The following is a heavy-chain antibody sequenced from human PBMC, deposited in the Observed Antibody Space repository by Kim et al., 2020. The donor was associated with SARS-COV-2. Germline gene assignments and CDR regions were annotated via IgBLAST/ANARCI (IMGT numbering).Heavy chain of an antibody. V-gene: IGHV3-9*01. CDR3: AKDIKDILTGFLFDY. D-gene: IGHD3-9*01. J-gene: IGHJ4*02. Sequence: SVKGRFTISRDNAKNSLYLQMNSLRAEDTALYYCAKDIKDILTGFLFDYWGQGTLVTVSS.